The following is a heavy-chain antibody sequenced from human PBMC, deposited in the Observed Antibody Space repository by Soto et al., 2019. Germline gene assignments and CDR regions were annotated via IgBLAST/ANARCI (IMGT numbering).Heavy chain of an antibody. J-gene: IGHJ4*02. CDR2: IYWNDDR. CDR3: ARSIGTTGTTLYFDY. D-gene: IGHD1-1*01. V-gene: IGHV2-5*01. CDR1: GFSLTTAGVG. Sequence: SGPTLVNPTQTLTLTCTLSGFSLTTAGVGVGWIRQPPGKALEWLALIYWNDDRRYSPSLKSRLTITKDTAKNQLVLTMTNMGPVDTGKYYCARSIGTTGTTLYFDYWGLGPLVTVSS.